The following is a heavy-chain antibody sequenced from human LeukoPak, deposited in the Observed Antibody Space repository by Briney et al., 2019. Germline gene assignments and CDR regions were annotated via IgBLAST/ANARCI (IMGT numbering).Heavy chain of an antibody. J-gene: IGHJ4*02. CDR1: GFTFSTYW. V-gene: IGHV3-7*05. Sequence: HAGGSLRLSCAASGFTFSTYWMTWVRQAPGRGLEWVAHISQDGSEKNYVDPVKGRFTISRDNAKNSVYLQMNSLRDEDTAIYYCARDDYLGYWGQGTLVTVSS. CDR2: ISQDGSEK. D-gene: IGHD3-16*01. CDR3: ARDDYLGY.